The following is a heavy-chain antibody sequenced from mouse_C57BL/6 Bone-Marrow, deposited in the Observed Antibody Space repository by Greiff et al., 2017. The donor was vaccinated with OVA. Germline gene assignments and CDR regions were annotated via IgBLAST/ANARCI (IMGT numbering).Heavy chain of an antibody. V-gene: IGHV1-20*01. J-gene: IGHJ1*03. CDR2: INPYNGDT. CDR1: GYSFTGYF. Sequence: VQLKQSGPELVKPGDSVKISCKASGYSFTGYFMNWVMQSHGKSLEWIGRINPYNGDTFYNQKFKGKATLTVDKSSSTAHMELRSLTSEDSAVYYCARGYYGSRRYFDVWGTGTTVTVSS. CDR3: ARGYYGSRRYFDV. D-gene: IGHD1-1*01.